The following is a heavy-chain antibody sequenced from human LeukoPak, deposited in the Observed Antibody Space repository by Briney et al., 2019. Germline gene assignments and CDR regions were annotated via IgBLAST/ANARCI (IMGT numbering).Heavy chain of an antibody. CDR1: GFAVSSSF. CDR2: IYSGGNT. J-gene: IGHJ4*02. V-gene: IGHV3-66*01. Sequence: GGSLRLSCAASGFAVSSSFMSWVSQAPGKGLEWVSVIYSGGNTYYADSVKGRLTISRDNSQNTLYLQMNSLRAEDTAVYYCAIDPSAVTAVMDDYWGQGTLVTVSS. D-gene: IGHD2-21*02. CDR3: AIDPSAVTAVMDDY.